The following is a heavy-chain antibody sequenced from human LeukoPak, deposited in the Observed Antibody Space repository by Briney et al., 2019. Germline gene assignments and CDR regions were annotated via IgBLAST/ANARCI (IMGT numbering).Heavy chain of an antibody. V-gene: IGHV3-30*02. CDR3: AKGQQWLADY. CDR2: IRYDGSNK. Sequence: PGRSLRLSCAASGFTFSSYGMHWVRQAPGKGLEWVAFIRYDGSNKYYADSVKGRFTISRDNSKNTLYLQMNSLRAEDTAVYYCAKGQQWLADYWGQGTLVTVSS. D-gene: IGHD6-19*01. CDR1: GFTFSSYG. J-gene: IGHJ4*02.